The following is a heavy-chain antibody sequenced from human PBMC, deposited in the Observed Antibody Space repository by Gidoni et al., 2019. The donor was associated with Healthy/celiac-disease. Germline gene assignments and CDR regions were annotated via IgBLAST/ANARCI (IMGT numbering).Heavy chain of an antibody. Sequence: QVQLVASGGGLVKPGGSLRLSCAASGLPFSDYYMSWIRQAPGKGLEWVSYISSSSSYTNYADSVKGRFTISRDNAKNSLYLQMNSLRAEDTAVYYCARDTSGGTEDWGQGTLVTVSS. D-gene: IGHD2-15*01. CDR1: GLPFSDYY. J-gene: IGHJ4*02. CDR3: ARDTSGGTED. CDR2: ISSSSSYT. V-gene: IGHV3-11*05.